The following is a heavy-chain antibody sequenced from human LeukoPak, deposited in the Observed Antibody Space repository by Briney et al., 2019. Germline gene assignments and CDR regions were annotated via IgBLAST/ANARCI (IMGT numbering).Heavy chain of an antibody. CDR1: GGTFSSYA. CDR3: ARDPSYYYGSGSCVY. CDR2: IIPIFGTA. Sequence: ASVKVSCKASGGTFSSYAISWVRQAPGQGLEWMGGIIPIFGTANYAQKFQGRVTITADESTSTAYMELSSLRSEDTAAYYCARDPSYYYGSGSCVYWGQGTLVTVSS. V-gene: IGHV1-69*13. D-gene: IGHD3-10*01. J-gene: IGHJ4*02.